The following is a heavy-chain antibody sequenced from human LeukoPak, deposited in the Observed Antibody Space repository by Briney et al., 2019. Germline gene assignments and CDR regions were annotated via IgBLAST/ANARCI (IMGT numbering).Heavy chain of an antibody. CDR1: LGPLCSHY. CDR3: ASRTIYSGSCFDY. D-gene: IGHD5-12*01. V-gene: IGHV4-34*01. Sequence: SQTLSLTSALYLGPLCSHYWIGIRRPPSPGRKDIGKINHSGITNYNPSLKSRVTISVDTSKNQFSLKLSSVTAADTAVYYCASRTIYSGSCFDYWGQGTLVTVSS. CDR2: INHSGIT. J-gene: IGHJ4*02.